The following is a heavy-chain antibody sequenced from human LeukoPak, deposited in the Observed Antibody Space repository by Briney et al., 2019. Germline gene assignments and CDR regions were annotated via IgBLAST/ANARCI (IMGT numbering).Heavy chain of an antibody. CDR3: ARGGAIFGVDY. J-gene: IGHJ4*02. CDR1: GGSISSYY. D-gene: IGHD3-3*01. Sequence: SETLSLTCTVSGGSISSYYWSWIRQPPGKGLEWIGYIYYSGSTNYNPSLKSRVTISVDTSKNQFSLKLSSVTAADTAVYYCARGGAIFGVDYWGQGTLVTVSS. V-gene: IGHV4-59*01. CDR2: IYYSGST.